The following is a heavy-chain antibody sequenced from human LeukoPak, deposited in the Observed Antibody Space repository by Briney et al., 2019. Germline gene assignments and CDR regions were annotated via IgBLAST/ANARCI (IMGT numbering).Heavy chain of an antibody. Sequence: ASVKVSCKASGYTFTGYYMHWVRQAPGQGLEWMGWINAGNGNTKYSQKFQGRVTITRDTSASTAYMELSSLRSEDTAVYYCARRATYSGYDSIYYGMDVWGQGTTVTVFS. CDR1: GYTFTGYY. J-gene: IGHJ6*02. D-gene: IGHD5-12*01. CDR2: INAGNGNT. V-gene: IGHV1-3*01. CDR3: ARRATYSGYDSIYYGMDV.